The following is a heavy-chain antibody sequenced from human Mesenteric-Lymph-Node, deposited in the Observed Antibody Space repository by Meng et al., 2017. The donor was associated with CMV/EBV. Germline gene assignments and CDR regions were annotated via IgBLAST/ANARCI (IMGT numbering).Heavy chain of an antibody. CDR1: GYTFTSYG. Sequence: ASVTVSCKASGYTFTSYGISWVRQAPGQGLEWMGWISAYNGNTNYAQKLQGRVTMTTDTSTSTAYMELRSLRSDDAAVYYCARALVLEWLLYPDYWGQGTLVTVSS. D-gene: IGHD3-3*01. CDR3: ARALVLEWLLYPDY. J-gene: IGHJ4*02. CDR2: ISAYNGNT. V-gene: IGHV1-18*01.